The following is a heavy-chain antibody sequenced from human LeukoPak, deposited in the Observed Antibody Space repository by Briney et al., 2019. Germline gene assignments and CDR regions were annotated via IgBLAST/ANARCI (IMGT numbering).Heavy chain of an antibody. V-gene: IGHV1-69*13. D-gene: IGHD4-11*01. CDR3: ARGRDSAVTPSYYYYYMDV. CDR1: GGTFSSYA. J-gene: IGHJ6*03. Sequence: SVKVSCKASGGTFSSYAISWVRQAPGQGLEWMGGIIPIFGTANYAQKFQGRVTITADESTSTAYMELSSLRSEDTAVYYCARGRDSAVTPSYYYYYMDVWGKGTTVTVSS. CDR2: IIPIFGTA.